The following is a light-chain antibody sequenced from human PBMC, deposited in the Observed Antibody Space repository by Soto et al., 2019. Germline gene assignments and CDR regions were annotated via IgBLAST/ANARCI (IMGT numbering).Light chain of an antibody. J-gene: IGKJ3*01. CDR2: DAS. CDR1: QSISRS. V-gene: IGKV1-5*01. CDR3: QQYQSYFLT. Sequence: DIQMTQSPSTLSASVGDRVTITCRASQSISRSLAWYQQKSGKAPKLLIYDASSLESGVPSRFSGSGFGTESTLTISGLQPEDFASYCCQQYQSYFLTFGPGNTVDMK.